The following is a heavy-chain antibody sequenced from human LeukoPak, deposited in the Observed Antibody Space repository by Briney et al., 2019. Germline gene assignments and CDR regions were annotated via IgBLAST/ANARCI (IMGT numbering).Heavy chain of an antibody. D-gene: IGHD2-2*01. CDR1: GFTFSSYS. V-gene: IGHV3-21*01. Sequence: GGSLRLSCAASGFTFSSYSMNWVRQAPGKGLEWVSSISSSSSYIYYADSVKGRFTISRDNAKNSLYLQMNSLRAEDTAVYYCARATDPLIPNAVVPAAMDPGSFDPWGQGTLVTVSS. CDR2: ISSSSSYI. J-gene: IGHJ5*02. CDR3: ARATDPLIPNAVVPAAMDPGSFDP.